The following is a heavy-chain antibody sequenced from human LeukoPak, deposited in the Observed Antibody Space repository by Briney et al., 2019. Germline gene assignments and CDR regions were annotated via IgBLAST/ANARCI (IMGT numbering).Heavy chain of an antibody. CDR3: ARGRITMVRGVKPGGFEY. CDR2: IYPGDSDT. D-gene: IGHD3-10*01. J-gene: IGHJ4*02. Sequence: GESLKISCKGSGYSFTSYWIGWVRQMPGKGLEWMGIIYPGDSDTRYSPSFQGQVTISADKSISTAYLQWSSLKASDTAMYYCARGRITMVRGVKPGGFEYWGQGTLVTVSS. V-gene: IGHV5-51*01. CDR1: GYSFTSYW.